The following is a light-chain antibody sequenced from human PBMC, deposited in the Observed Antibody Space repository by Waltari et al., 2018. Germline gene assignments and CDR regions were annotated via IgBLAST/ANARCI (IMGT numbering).Light chain of an antibody. CDR2: DTS. CDR1: QSVRSY. Sequence: IVLTQSPATLSLFPGERATLSCRASQSVRSYLAWYQQKPGQAPRLLIYDTSYRATGVPVRFSGSGSGTDYTLTISSLEPEDFAVDYCQHRSVWPLTFGGGTKVEMK. V-gene: IGKV3-11*01. J-gene: IGKJ4*01. CDR3: QHRSVWPLT.